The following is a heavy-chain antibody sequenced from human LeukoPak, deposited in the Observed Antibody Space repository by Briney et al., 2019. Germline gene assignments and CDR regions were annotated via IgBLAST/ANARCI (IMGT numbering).Heavy chain of an antibody. Sequence: GESLKISCKASGYSSTSYWIAWLRQMPGKGLEWMGIIFPSDSDTRYSPSFQGQVTISADKSINTAYLQWSSLKPSDTAMYYCARLGRDYDVSTVSTGYYLTYNFDYWGQGTLVTVSS. CDR2: IFPSDSDT. V-gene: IGHV5-51*01. J-gene: IGHJ4*02. CDR3: ARLGRDYDVSTVSTGYYLTYNFDY. D-gene: IGHD3-9*01. CDR1: GYSSTSYW.